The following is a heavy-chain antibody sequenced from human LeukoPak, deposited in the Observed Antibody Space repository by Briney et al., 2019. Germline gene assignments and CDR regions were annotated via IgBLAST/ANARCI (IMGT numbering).Heavy chain of an antibody. V-gene: IGHV5-51*01. J-gene: IGHJ4*02. CDR3: VRDGAYSAYDFPY. D-gene: IGHD5-12*01. Sequence: GESPKISCKASGYTFSNYWIGWVRQPPGKGLEWMGIMYPRDSDTRYNPSLQGQVTISADKSIGTAFLRWNSLKASDTAMYYCVRDGAYSAYDFPYWGQGTLVTVSS. CDR1: GYTFSNYW. CDR2: MYPRDSDT.